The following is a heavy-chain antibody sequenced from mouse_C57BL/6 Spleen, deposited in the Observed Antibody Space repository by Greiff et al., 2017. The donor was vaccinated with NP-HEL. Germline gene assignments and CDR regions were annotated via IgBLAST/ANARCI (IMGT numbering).Heavy chain of an antibody. V-gene: IGHV1-55*01. J-gene: IGHJ4*01. CDR3: AREALITTVVASGAMDY. CDR2: IYPGSGST. Sequence: QVQLQQPGAELVKPGASVKMSCKASGYTFTSYWITWVKQRPGQGLEWIGDIYPGSGSTNYNEKFKSKATLTVDTSSSTAYMQLSSLTSEDSAVYYCAREALITTVVASGAMDYWGQGTSVTVSS. D-gene: IGHD1-1*01. CDR1: GYTFTSYW.